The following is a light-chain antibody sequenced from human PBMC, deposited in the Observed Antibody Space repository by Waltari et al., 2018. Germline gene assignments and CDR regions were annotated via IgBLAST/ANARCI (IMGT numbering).Light chain of an antibody. CDR2: QTS. Sequence: DIQMTQSPSTLSASVGDRVTISCRASQSISSYLAWYQQKPGKAPKLLIYQTSNLESGVPSRFSGSGSGTEFTLTISSLQSDDFASYYCQQYYSYSGYTFGQGTKLEI. V-gene: IGKV1-5*03. CDR1: QSISSY. J-gene: IGKJ2*01. CDR3: QQYYSYSGYT.